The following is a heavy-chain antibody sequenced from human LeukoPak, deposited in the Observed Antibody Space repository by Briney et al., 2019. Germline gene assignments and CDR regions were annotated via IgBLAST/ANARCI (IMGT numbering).Heavy chain of an antibody. V-gene: IGHV3-23*01. J-gene: IGHJ4*02. CDR1: GFTFNSYA. D-gene: IGHD5-24*01. CDR3: AKSGYNRFDY. CDR2: FSGSGGGT. Sequence: GGSLRLSRAASGFTFNSYAMSWVCQAPGKGLEWVSAFSGSGGGTYYADSVKGRFTISRDNSKNTLYLQMNSLRAEDTAVYFCAKSGYNRFDYWGQGTLVTVSS.